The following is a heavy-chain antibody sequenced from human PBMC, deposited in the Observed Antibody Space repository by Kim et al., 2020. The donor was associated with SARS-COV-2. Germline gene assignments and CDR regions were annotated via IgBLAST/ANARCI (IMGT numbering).Heavy chain of an antibody. CDR2: ISGSGGST. CDR1: GFTFSSYA. V-gene: IGHV3-23*01. J-gene: IGHJ4*02. D-gene: IGHD5-12*01. CDR3: AKDYLGGDIVAPDY. Sequence: GGSLRLSCAASGFTFSSYAMSWVRQAPGKGLEWVSAISGSGGSTYYADSVKGRFTISRDNSKNTLYLQMNSLRAEDTAVDYCAKDYLGGDIVAPDYWGQGTRVTVSS.